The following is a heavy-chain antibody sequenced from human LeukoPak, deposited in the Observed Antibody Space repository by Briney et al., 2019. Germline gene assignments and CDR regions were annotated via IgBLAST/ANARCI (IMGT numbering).Heavy chain of an antibody. CDR2: IWFDGSNK. D-gene: IGHD6-13*01. Sequence: GGSLRLSCAASGFTFNTYAMHWVRQAPGKGLEWVAVIWFDGSNKNYADSVKGRFTISRDNAENKLSLQMNSLRVEDTAVYYCVRDPGSATPGTGLDFWGQGTLVTVSS. CDR3: VRDPGSATPGTGLDF. V-gene: IGHV3-33*01. J-gene: IGHJ4*02. CDR1: GFTFNTYA.